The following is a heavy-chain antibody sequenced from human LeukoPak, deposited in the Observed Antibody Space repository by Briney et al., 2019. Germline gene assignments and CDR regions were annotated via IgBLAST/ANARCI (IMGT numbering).Heavy chain of an antibody. CDR1: GFAFSSYA. V-gene: IGHV3-30-3*01. Sequence: GRSLRLSCAASGFAFSSYAMHWVRQAPGKGLEWVAVISYDGSNKYYADSVKGRFTISRDNSKNTLYLQMNSLRAEDTAVYYCARDATMVRGVTNFDYWGQGTLVTVSS. J-gene: IGHJ4*02. CDR2: ISYDGSNK. CDR3: ARDATMVRGVTNFDY. D-gene: IGHD3-10*01.